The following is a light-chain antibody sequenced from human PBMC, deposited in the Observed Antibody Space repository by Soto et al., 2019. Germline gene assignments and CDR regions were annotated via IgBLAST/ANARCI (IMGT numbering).Light chain of an antibody. J-gene: IGLJ1*01. CDR1: SGDVGVYDY. Sequence: QSALTQPASVSGSPGQSIAISCTGTSGDVGVYDYVSWYQHHQDKAPKLMIYEVSNRPSGVSDRFSGSKSVYTATLTISGLQAEEDADYYCASHTTSDTRVFGTGTKLTVL. V-gene: IGLV2-14*01. CDR3: ASHTTSDTRV. CDR2: EVS.